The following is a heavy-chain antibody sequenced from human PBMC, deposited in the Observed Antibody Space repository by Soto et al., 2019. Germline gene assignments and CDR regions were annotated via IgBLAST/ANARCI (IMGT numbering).Heavy chain of an antibody. Sequence: SVKVSCKASGGTFSSYAISWVRQAPGQGLEWMGGIIPIFGTANYAQKFQGRVTITADESTSTAYMELSSLRSEDTAVYYCARDRGRSYDFWSGYKYQLNWFDPWGQGTLVTVSS. V-gene: IGHV1-69*13. J-gene: IGHJ5*02. CDR1: GGTFSSYA. D-gene: IGHD3-3*01. CDR2: IIPIFGTA. CDR3: ARDRGRSYDFWSGYKYQLNWFDP.